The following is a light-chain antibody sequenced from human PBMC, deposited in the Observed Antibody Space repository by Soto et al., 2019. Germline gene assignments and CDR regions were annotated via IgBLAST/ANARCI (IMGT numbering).Light chain of an antibody. J-gene: IGKJ1*01. Sequence: EIGLTQSPATLSVSPGDRATLSCRASQSVNSNLAWYHLKPGQAPRLLIYGASIRAAGIPARFTGSESGTEFTLSISSLQSEDFAVYYCQQYDDWPWTFGHGTKVEIK. CDR3: QQYDDWPWT. CDR2: GAS. CDR1: QSVNSN. V-gene: IGKV3-15*01.